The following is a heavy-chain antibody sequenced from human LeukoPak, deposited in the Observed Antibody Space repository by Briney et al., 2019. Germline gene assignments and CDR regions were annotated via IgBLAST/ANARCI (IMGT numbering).Heavy chain of an antibody. J-gene: IGHJ4*02. V-gene: IGHV3-23*01. CDR2: ISGSGGST. D-gene: IGHD6-13*01. Sequence: GGSLRLSCEASGFTFSSYAMSWVRQAPGKGLEWVSAISGSGGSTYYADSVKGRFTISRDNSKNTLYLQMNSLRAEDTAVYYCAHTSSSWYNSDYWGQGTLVTVSS. CDR1: GFTFSSYA. CDR3: AHTSSSWYNSDY.